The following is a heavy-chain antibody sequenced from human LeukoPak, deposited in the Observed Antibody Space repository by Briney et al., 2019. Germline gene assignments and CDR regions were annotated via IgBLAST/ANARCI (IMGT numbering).Heavy chain of an antibody. Sequence: PGESLKISCKGSGYSFTNYWSAWVRQMPGKGLEWMGIIYPGDSDTTYSPSFQGQVTISADKSISTAYLQWSSLKASDTAMYYCARRGYYDSSGYYNFDYWGQGTLVTVSS. D-gene: IGHD3-22*01. CDR1: GYSFTNYW. CDR2: IYPGDSDT. CDR3: ARRGYYDSSGYYNFDY. V-gene: IGHV5-51*01. J-gene: IGHJ4*02.